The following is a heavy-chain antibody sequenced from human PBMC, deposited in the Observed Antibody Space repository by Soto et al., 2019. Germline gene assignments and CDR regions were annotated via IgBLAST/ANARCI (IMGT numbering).Heavy chain of an antibody. CDR3: AHLQQDRAYYAYVWATQDAFDI. CDR2: IYWDDDK. CDR1: GFSLSTSGVG. J-gene: IGHJ3*02. V-gene: IGHV2-5*02. Sequence: QITLKESGPTLVKPTQTLTLTCTFSGFSLSTSGVGVGWIRQPPGKALEWLALIYWDDDKRYSPSLKSRLTITNDTSKNQVVLTMTNMDPVDTATYYCAHLQQDRAYYAYVWATQDAFDIWGQGTMVTVSS. D-gene: IGHD3-16*01.